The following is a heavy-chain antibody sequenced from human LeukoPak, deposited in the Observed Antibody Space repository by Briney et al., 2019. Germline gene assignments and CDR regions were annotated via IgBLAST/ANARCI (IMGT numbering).Heavy chain of an antibody. CDR1: GGSFSGYY. D-gene: IGHD2-15*01. V-gene: IGHV4-34*01. J-gene: IGHJ6*02. CDR2: INHSGST. Sequence: SETLSLTCAVNGGSFSGYYWSWICQPPGKGLEWIGEINHSGSTNYNPSLKSRVTISVDTSKNQFSLKLSSVTAADTAVYYCARGRDRGVVVVAAMSGMDVWGQGTTVTVSS. CDR3: ARGRDRGVVVVAAMSGMDV.